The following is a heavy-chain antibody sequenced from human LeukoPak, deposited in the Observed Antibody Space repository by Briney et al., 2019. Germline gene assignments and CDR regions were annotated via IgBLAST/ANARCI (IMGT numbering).Heavy chain of an antibody. Sequence: SQTLSLTCTVSGGSISSGGYYWSWIRQPPGKGLEWIGYIYHSGSTYYNPSLKSRVTISVDRSKNQFSLKLSSVTAADTAVYYCAREGITAAGIDYWGQGTLVTVSS. CDR3: AREGITAAGIDY. D-gene: IGHD6-13*01. J-gene: IGHJ4*02. CDR2: IYHSGST. V-gene: IGHV4-30-2*01. CDR1: GGSISSGGYY.